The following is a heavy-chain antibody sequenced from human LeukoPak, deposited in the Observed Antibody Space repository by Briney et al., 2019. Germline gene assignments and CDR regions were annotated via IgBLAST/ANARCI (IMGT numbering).Heavy chain of an antibody. V-gene: IGHV3-7*01. Sequence: TGGSLRLSCAASGFNFNDFWTTWLRQAPGKGLEWVANMRKDGSQTYYVDSVKGRFTISRDNAKNSLYLQMNTLRAEDTAVYYCARMYSGSYHFEYWGQGTLVTVSS. D-gene: IGHD1-26*01. CDR3: ARMYSGSYHFEY. CDR2: MRKDGSQT. CDR1: GFNFNDFW. J-gene: IGHJ4*02.